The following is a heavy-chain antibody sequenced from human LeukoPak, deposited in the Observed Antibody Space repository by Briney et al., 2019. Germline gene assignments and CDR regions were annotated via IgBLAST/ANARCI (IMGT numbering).Heavy chain of an antibody. D-gene: IGHD3-10*01. CDR3: ARQISAKYYFGY. V-gene: IGHV4-59*08. CDR2: VHYSGSP. Sequence: SETLSLTCTVSGGSISNSRWSWIRQPPGKGLEWIGCVHYSGSPTYNPSLKSPVSILVDTSKNQFSLKLSSVTAADTAVYYCARQISAKYYFGYWGQGTLVTVSS. J-gene: IGHJ4*02. CDR1: GGSISNSR.